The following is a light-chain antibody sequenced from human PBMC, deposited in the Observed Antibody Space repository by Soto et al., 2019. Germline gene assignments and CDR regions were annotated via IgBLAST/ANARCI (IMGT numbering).Light chain of an antibody. CDR3: QQFNVWHRT. CDR2: GAS. Sequence: EIVMTQSPATLSVSPGEIATLSCRASQSVGSNLAWYQQKPGQAPRLLIYGASTRATDIPARFSGSGSGTEFALTINSLQSEDFAVYFCQQFNVWHRTFGQGTKVDTK. CDR1: QSVGSN. J-gene: IGKJ1*01. V-gene: IGKV3-15*01.